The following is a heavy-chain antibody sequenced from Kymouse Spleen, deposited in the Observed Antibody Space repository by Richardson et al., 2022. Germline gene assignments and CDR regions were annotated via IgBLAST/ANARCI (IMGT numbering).Heavy chain of an antibody. J-gene: IGHJ2*01. CDR2: IRSKANSYAT. D-gene: IGHD3-9*01. CDR1: GFTFSGSA. CDR3: TRHYDILTGYSYWYFDL. V-gene: IGHV3-73*02. Sequence: EVQLVESGGGLVQPGGSLKLSCAASGFTFSGSAMHWVRQASGKGLEWVGRIRSKANSYATAYAASVKGRFTISRDDSKNTAYLQMNSLKTEDTAVYYCTRHYDILTGYSYWYFDLWGRGTLVTVSS.